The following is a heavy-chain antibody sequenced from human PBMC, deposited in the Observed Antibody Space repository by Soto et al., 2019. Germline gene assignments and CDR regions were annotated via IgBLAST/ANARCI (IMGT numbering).Heavy chain of an antibody. CDR2: ISWDGGST. CDR1: GFTFDDYT. J-gene: IGHJ6*02. D-gene: IGHD6-13*01. V-gene: IGHV3-43*01. Sequence: AGGSLRLSCAASGFTFDDYTMHWVRQAPGKGLEWVSLISWDGGSTYYADSVKGRFTISRDNSKNSLYLQMNSLRTEDTALYYCAKETGTQGTYYYYYGMDVWGQGTTVTVSS. CDR3: AKETGTQGTYYYYYGMDV.